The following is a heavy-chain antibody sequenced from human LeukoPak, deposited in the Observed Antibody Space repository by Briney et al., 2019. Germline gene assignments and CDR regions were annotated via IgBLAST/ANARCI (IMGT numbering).Heavy chain of an antibody. D-gene: IGHD5-18*01. CDR2: VYYSGST. J-gene: IGHJ3*02. CDR1: GGSISSYY. V-gene: IGHV4-59*01. Sequence: PSETLPLTCTVSGGSISSYYWSWIRQPPGKGLEWIGYVYYSGSTNYNPSLKSRVIISVDTSKKQFSLKLSSVTAADTAVYYCARSGYRYGADALDIWGQGTMVTVSS. CDR3: ARSGYRYGADALDI.